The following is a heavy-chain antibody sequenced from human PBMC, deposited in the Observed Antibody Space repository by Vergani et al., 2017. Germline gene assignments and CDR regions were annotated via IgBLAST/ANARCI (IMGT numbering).Heavy chain of an antibody. V-gene: IGHV3-30*18. J-gene: IGHJ5*02. CDR2: ISYDGSNK. CDR3: AKDQVPAATWKWFDP. D-gene: IGHD2-2*01. CDR1: GFTFSSYG. Sequence: VQLVESGGGVVQPGRSLRLSCAASGFTFSSYGMHWVRQAPGKGLEWVAVISYDGSNKYYADSVKGRFTISRDNSKNTLYLQMNSLRAEDTAVYYCAKDQVPAATWKWFDPWGQGTLVTVSS.